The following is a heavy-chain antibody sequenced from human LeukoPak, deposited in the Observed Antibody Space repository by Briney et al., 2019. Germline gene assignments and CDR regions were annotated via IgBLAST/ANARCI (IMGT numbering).Heavy chain of an antibody. J-gene: IGHJ4*02. D-gene: IGHD1-26*01. Sequence: GGSLRLSCAASGFTFSSYAMSWVRQAPGKGLEWVSAISGSGGSTYYADSVKGRFTISRDNSKNTLYQQMNSLRAEDTAVYYCAKSRYSGRHLDYWGQGTLVTVSS. CDR3: AKSRYSGRHLDY. CDR1: GFTFSSYA. CDR2: ISGSGGST. V-gene: IGHV3-23*01.